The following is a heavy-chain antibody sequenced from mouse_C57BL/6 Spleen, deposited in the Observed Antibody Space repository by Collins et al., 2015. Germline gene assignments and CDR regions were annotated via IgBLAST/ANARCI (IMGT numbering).Heavy chain of an antibody. CDR2: INPDSSTI. D-gene: IGHD4-1*01. J-gene: IGHJ2*01. CDR1: GFDFSRYW. V-gene: IGHV4-2*02. CDR3: ARETGTRFDY. Sequence: EVKLLESGGGLVQPGGSLNLSCAASGFDFSRYWMSWARQAPGKGQEWIGEINPDSSTINYTPSLKDKFIISRDNAKNTLYLQMSKVRSEDTALYYCARETGTRFDYWGQGTTLTVSS.